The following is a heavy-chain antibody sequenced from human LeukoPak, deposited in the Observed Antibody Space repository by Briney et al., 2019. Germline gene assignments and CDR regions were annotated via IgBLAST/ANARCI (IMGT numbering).Heavy chain of an antibody. D-gene: IGHD2-2*02. V-gene: IGHV1-18*01. CDR2: ISAYNGNT. CDR1: GYTFTSYG. J-gene: IGHJ1*01. CDR3: ARSADCSSTSCYKLGYFQH. Sequence: ASVKVSCKASGYTFTSYGISWVRQAPGQGLEWMGWISAYNGNTNYAQKLQGRVTMTTDTSTSTAYMELRSLRSDDTAVYYCARSADCSSTSCYKLGYFQHWGQGTLVTASS.